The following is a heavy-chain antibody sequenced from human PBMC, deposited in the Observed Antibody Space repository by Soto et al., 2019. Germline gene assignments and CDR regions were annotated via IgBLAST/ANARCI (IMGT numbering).Heavy chain of an antibody. Sequence: GGSLRLSCAASGFTFSSYSMNWVRQAPGKGLEWVSYISSSSSTIYYADSVKGRFTISRDNAKNSLYLQMNSLRDEDTAVYYCARDLPLDYYASSGYGDAFDIWGQGTMVTVSS. CDR1: GFTFSSYS. J-gene: IGHJ3*02. CDR2: ISSSSSTI. CDR3: ARDLPLDYYASSGYGDAFDI. V-gene: IGHV3-48*02. D-gene: IGHD3-22*01.